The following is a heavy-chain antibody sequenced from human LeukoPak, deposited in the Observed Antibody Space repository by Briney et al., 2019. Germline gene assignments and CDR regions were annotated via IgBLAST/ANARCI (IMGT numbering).Heavy chain of an antibody. J-gene: IGHJ4*02. D-gene: IGHD6-13*01. CDR3: TRYSSSWSVYYFDY. Sequence: PGGSLRLSCAASGFTFSIYAIHWVRQAPGKGLEWVGFIRNKAYGGTTDYAASVKGRFTISRDDSKSIAYLQMNSLRTEDTAMYYCTRYSSSWSVYYFDYWGQGTLVTVSS. CDR2: IRNKAYGGTT. V-gene: IGHV3-49*04. CDR1: GFTFSIYA.